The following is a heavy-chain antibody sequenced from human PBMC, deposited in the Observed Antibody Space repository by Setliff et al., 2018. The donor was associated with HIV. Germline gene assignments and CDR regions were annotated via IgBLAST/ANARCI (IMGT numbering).Heavy chain of an antibody. CDR3: AREGSPIYYFDY. V-gene: IGHV1-18*01. CDR2: ISAYNGGT. J-gene: IGHJ4*02. D-gene: IGHD3-10*01. Sequence: ASVKVSCKASGYTFTSYGISWVRQAPGQGLEWMGWISAYNGGTKYAQKFQGRVTMTREASISTAYMEVSSLRSDDTAVYYCAREGSPIYYFDYWSQGTLVTVSS. CDR1: GYTFTSYG.